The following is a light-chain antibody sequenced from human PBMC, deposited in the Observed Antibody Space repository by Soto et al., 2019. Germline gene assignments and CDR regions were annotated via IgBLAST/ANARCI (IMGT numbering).Light chain of an antibody. V-gene: IGKV3D-11*01. CDR1: QGISSY. Sequence: EIVLTQSPSTLSVSPGERATLSCRASQGISSYLAWYQQKPAKAPRLLIYDASNRATGIPARFSGSGPATDFTRTISSLAPEDFVVYYCPQHNNWSSCTFGQGTKLEIK. CDR2: DAS. CDR3: PQHNNWSSCT. J-gene: IGKJ2*02.